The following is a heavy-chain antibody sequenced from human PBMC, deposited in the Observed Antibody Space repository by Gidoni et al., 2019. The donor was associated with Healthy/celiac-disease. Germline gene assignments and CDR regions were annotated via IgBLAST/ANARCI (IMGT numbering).Heavy chain of an antibody. CDR1: GWSFSGYY. CDR3: ARYDFWSEGALDY. J-gene: IGHJ4*02. CDR2: INHSGST. D-gene: IGHD3-3*01. V-gene: IGHV4-34*01. Sequence: QVQLQQWGAGLLTPSETLSLTCAVYGWSFSGYYWSWIRQPPGKGLEWIGEINHSGSTNYNPSLKRRVTISVDTSKNQFSLKLSSVTAADTAVYYCARYDFWSEGALDYWGQGTLVTVSS.